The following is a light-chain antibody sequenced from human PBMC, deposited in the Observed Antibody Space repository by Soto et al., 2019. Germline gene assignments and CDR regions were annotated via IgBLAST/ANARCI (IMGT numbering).Light chain of an antibody. J-gene: IGKJ3*01. V-gene: IGKV3-20*01. CDR3: QQYGSSPGLFT. CDR1: QSVSSTY. CDR2: GAS. Sequence: EIVLTQSPGTLSLSPGERATLSCRASQSVSSTYLAWYQQKPGQAPRLLIYGASSRATGIPDRFNGSGSGTDFTLTISRLEPEDFAVYYCQQYGSSPGLFTFGPGTKVDIK.